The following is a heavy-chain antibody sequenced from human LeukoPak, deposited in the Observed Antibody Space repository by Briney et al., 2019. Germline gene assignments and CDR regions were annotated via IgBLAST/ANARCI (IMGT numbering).Heavy chain of an antibody. V-gene: IGHV3-33*01. CDR3: ARDRIQLWRYGMDV. D-gene: IGHD5-18*01. CDR2: IWYDGSNK. J-gene: IGHJ6*02. Sequence: GGSLRLSCAASGFTFSSYGMDWVRQAPGKGLEWVAVIWYDGSNKYYADSVKGRFTISRDNSKNTLHLQMNSLRAEDTAVYYCARDRIQLWRYGMDVWGQGTTVTVSS. CDR1: GFTFSSYG.